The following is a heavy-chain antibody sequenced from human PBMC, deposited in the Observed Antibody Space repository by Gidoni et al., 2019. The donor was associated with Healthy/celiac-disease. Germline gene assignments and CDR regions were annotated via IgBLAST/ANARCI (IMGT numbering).Heavy chain of an antibody. CDR1: GGSISSGGYY. V-gene: IGHV4-31*03. Sequence: QVQLQESGPGLVKPSQTLSLTCTVSGGSISSGGYYWSWIRQHPGKGLEWIGYIYYSGSTYYNPSLKSRVTISVDTSKNQFALKLSSVTAADTAVYYCARGGVKYQLLSPKSYWYFDLWGRGTLVTVSS. CDR3: ARGGVKYQLLSPKSYWYFDL. CDR2: IYYSGST. J-gene: IGHJ2*01. D-gene: IGHD2-2*01.